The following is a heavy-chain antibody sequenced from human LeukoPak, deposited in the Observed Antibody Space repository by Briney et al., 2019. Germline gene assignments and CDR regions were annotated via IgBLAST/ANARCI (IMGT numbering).Heavy chain of an antibody. D-gene: IGHD5-12*01. CDR2: MNPNSGNT. V-gene: IGHV1-8*03. J-gene: IGHJ6*03. CDR1: GKTFTNYD. CDR3: ARVGYSGYDLDYYYYMDV. Sequence: ASVKVSCKASGKTFTNYDVNWVRQATGQGLEWMGWMNPNSGNTGYAQKFQGRVTITRNTSINTAYMELSSLRSEDTAVYYCARVGYSGYDLDYYYYMDVWGKGTTVTVSS.